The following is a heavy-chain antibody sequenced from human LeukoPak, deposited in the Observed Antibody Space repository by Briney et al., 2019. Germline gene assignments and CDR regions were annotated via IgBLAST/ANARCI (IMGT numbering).Heavy chain of an antibody. V-gene: IGHV4-34*01. CDR3: ARGRTEGKIPSVVY. J-gene: IGHJ4*02. CDR2: INHSGST. Sequence: SETLSLTCTVSGGSISSYYWSWIRQPPGKGLEWIGEINHSGSTNYNPSLKGRVTISVDTSKNQFSLKLSSVTAADTAVYYCARGRTEGKIPSVVYWGQGTLVTVSS. D-gene: IGHD2-2*01. CDR1: GGSISSYY.